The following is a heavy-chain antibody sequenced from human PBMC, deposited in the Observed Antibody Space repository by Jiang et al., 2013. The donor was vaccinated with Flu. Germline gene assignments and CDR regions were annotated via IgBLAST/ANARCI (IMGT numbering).Heavy chain of an antibody. CDR1: GYTFTSYA. Sequence: EVKKPGSSVKVSCKASGYTFTSYAMHWVRQAPGQRLEWMGWINAGNGNTKYSQKFQGRVTITRDTSASTAYMELSSLRSEDTAVYYCARTYYYGSGINWFDPWGQGTLVTVSS. V-gene: IGHV1-3*01. J-gene: IGHJ5*02. CDR2: INAGNGNT. CDR3: ARTYYYGSGINWFDP. D-gene: IGHD3-10*01.